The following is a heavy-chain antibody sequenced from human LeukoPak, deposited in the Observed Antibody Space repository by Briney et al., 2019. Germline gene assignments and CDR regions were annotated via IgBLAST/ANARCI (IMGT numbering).Heavy chain of an antibody. Sequence: PGGSLRLSCAASGFTLNRNSISWVRQAPAKEREWVSAIGGSGVKTFYADSVKGRFTISIDNFKNMLHLQMSSLTGEDTALYHCVRRGDASSGWGDHDYWGQGALVTVSS. J-gene: IGHJ4*02. CDR3: VRRGDASSGWGDHDY. CDR1: GFTLNRNS. CDR2: IGGSGVKT. V-gene: IGHV3-23*01. D-gene: IGHD6-19*01.